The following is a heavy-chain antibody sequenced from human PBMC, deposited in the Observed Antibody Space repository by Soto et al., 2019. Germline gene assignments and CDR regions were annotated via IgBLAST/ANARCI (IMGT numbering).Heavy chain of an antibody. CDR1: GGSISSYY. J-gene: IGHJ4*02. CDR3: AREAGNDILTGYFPLYYFDY. V-gene: IGHV4-4*07. D-gene: IGHD3-9*01. CDR2: IYTSGST. Sequence: SETLSLTCTVPGGSISSYYWSWIRQPAGKGLEWIGRIYTSGSTNYNPSLKGRVTMSVDTSKNQFSLKLSSVTAADTAVYNCAREAGNDILTGYFPLYYFDYWGQGTLVTVSS.